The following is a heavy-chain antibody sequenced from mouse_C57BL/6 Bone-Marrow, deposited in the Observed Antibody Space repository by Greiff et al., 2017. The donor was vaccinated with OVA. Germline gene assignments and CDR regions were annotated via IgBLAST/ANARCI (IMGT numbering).Heavy chain of an antibody. CDR1: GFTFTNYY. J-gene: IGHJ2*01. CDR2: IRNKPNGSTT. CDR3: ARYKGRVAVDYFDY. D-gene: IGHD1-1*01. V-gene: IGHV7-3*01. Sequence: DVKLVESGGGLVQPGDSLSLSCAASGFTFTNYYMSWVSQPPGKALEWLAFIRNKPNGSTTEYSASVKGRFTISRDNSQSILYLQMNALRAEDSATYYCARYKGRVAVDYFDYWGQGTALTVSS.